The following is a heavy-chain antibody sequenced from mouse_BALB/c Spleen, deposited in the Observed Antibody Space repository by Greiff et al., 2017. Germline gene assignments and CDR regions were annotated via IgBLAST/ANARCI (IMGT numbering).Heavy chain of an antibody. Sequence: EVMLVESGGGLVKPGGSLKLSCAASGFTFSSYAMSWVRQTPEKRLEWVASISSGGSTYYPDSVKGRFTISRDNARNILYLKMSSLRSEDTAMYYCARNYGYIDYWGQGTTLTVSS. CDR3: ARNYGYIDY. V-gene: IGHV5-6-5*01. CDR1: GFTFSSYA. CDR2: ISSGGST. D-gene: IGHD1-1*01. J-gene: IGHJ2*01.